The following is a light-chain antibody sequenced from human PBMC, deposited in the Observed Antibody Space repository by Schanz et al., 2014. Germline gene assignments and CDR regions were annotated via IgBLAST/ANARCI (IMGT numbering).Light chain of an antibody. CDR1: QSVSSN. CDR2: GAS. V-gene: IGKV3-15*01. J-gene: IGKJ1*01. CDR3: QQCISWPWT. Sequence: EIVMTQSPATLSVSPGERATLSCRASQSVSSNLAWYQQKPGQAPRLLVYGASSRATGIPARFSGSGSGTEFTLTISGLQSEDFAVYYCQQCISWPWTFGQGTKVETK.